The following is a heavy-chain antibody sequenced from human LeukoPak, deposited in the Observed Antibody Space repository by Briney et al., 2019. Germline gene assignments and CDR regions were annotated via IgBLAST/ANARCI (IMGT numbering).Heavy chain of an antibody. J-gene: IGHJ6*02. CDR1: GFTLGEDW. CDR2: INQDGREK. CDR3: ARGHYGMDV. Sequence: GGSLRLSCAASGFTLGEDWVTSVRQPPGKVVEWVANINQDGREKNYVDSVKGRFTISRDNAENSVYLQMSSRRVEDTAVYYCARGHYGMDVWGQGTTVIVSS. V-gene: IGHV3-7*02.